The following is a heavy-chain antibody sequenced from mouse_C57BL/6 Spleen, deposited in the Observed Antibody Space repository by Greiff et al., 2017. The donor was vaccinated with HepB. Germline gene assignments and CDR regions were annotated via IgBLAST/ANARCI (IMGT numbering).Heavy chain of an antibody. J-gene: IGHJ1*03. CDR1: GYTFTDYY. CDR2: INPNNGGT. CDR3: ARISNYDWYFDV. D-gene: IGHD2-5*01. Sequence: EVKLMESGPELVKPGASVKISCKASGYTFTDYYMNWVKQSHGKSLEWIGDINPNNGGTSYNQKFKGKATLTVDKSSSTAYMELRSLTSEDSAVYYCARISNYDWYFDVWGTGTTVTVSS. V-gene: IGHV1-26*01.